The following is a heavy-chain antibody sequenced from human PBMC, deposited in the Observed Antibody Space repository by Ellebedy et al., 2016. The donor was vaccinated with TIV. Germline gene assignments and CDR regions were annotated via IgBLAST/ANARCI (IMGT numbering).Heavy chain of an antibody. Sequence: GESLKISXAASGFTFSSYAMHWVRQAPGKGLEWVAVISYDGSKKSQADSVKGRFTISRDNSKNTLYLQMSSLRAEDTAVYYCAILFGGHCTASICLEEGSDPWGQGTLVTVSS. V-gene: IGHV3-30*04. D-gene: IGHD2-8*02. CDR2: ISYDGSKK. CDR1: GFTFSSYA. J-gene: IGHJ5*02. CDR3: AILFGGHCTASICLEEGSDP.